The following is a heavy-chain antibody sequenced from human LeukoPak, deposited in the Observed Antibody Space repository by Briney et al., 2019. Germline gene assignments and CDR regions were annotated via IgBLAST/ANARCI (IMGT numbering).Heavy chain of an antibody. V-gene: IGHV1-18*01. CDR1: GYTFTSYG. D-gene: IGHD5-12*01. Sequence: GASVTVSCKASGYTFTSYGISWVRQAPGQGLEWMGWISAYNGNTNYAQKLQGRVTMTTDTSTSTAYMELRRLRSDDTAVYYYARDKNRGGYDYPPLVWGQGTLVTVSS. J-gene: IGHJ4*02. CDR2: ISAYNGNT. CDR3: ARDKNRGGYDYPPLV.